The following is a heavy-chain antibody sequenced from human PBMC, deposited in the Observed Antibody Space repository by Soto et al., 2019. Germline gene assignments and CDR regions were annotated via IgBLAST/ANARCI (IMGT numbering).Heavy chain of an antibody. CDR2: IKSKSDGGTI. D-gene: IGHD3-22*01. CDR3: CASFYYYDSSGYYQP. Sequence: GVSLRLSCAASGFTFSNAWMNWVRQAPGKGLEWVGRIKSKSDGGTIDYAAPVKGRFTISRDDSKKTLYLQMNSLKTEDTAVYYCCASFYYYDSSGYYQPWGQGTLVNVSS. V-gene: IGHV3-15*07. CDR1: GFTFSNAW. J-gene: IGHJ5*02.